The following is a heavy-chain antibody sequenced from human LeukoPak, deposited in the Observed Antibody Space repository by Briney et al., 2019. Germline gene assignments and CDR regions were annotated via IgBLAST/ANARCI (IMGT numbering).Heavy chain of an antibody. V-gene: IGHV1-18*01. CDR3: ARALGNYYDSSGYYLHFDY. D-gene: IGHD3-22*01. CDR1: GYTFTSYG. Sequence: ASVTVSCKASGYTFTSYGISWVRQAPGQGLEWMGWTSAYNGNTNYAQKLQGRVTMTTDTSTSTAYMELRSLRSDDTAVYYCARALGNYYDSSGYYLHFDYWGQGTLVTVSS. J-gene: IGHJ4*02. CDR2: TSAYNGNT.